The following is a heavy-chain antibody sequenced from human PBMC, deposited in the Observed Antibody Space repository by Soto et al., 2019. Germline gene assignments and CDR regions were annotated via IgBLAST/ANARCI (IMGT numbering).Heavy chain of an antibody. V-gene: IGHV1-46*01. CDR1: GCTITSYY. D-gene: IGHD2-8*01. CDR2: INPSSSAT. CDR3: ASGYCPSGNGYPLSYYDMDV. Sequence: ASVKVSREASGCTITSYYMHWVRQAPGQGLAWMGIINPSSSATRYSPKLHDRVTMTRDAATSTVYMEMSGLRYEETAVYYCASGYCPSGNGYPLSYYDMDVWGQGPSVTVSS. J-gene: IGHJ6*02.